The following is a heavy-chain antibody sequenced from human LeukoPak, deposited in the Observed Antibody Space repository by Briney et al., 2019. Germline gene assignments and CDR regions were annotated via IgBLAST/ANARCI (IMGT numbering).Heavy chain of an antibody. CDR1: GFTFSSYW. J-gene: IGHJ4*02. CDR2: IKQDGSEK. D-gene: IGHD6-19*01. V-gene: IGHV3-7*01. Sequence: GGSLRLSCAASGFTFSSYWMSWVRQAPGKGLEWVANIKQDGSEKYYVDSVKGRFTISRDNAKNSLYLQMNSLRVDDTAVYYCAKDLHSGWSFDYWGQGILVTVSS. CDR3: AKDLHSGWSFDY.